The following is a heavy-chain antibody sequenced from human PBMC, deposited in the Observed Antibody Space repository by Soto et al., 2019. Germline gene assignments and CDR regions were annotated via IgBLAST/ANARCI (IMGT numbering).Heavy chain of an antibody. D-gene: IGHD1-26*01. Sequence: QVQLQESGPGLVKPSQTLSLTCTVSGGSISSGDYYWSWIRQPPGKGLEWIGYIHYSGSTYYNPSLIVGVTISVDTSKNQFPPKLSSVTAADTAVYYCASFRVGHAFDIWGQGTMVSVSS. CDR3: ASFRVGHAFDI. V-gene: IGHV4-30-4*01. J-gene: IGHJ3*02. CDR2: IHYSGST. CDR1: GGSISSGDYY.